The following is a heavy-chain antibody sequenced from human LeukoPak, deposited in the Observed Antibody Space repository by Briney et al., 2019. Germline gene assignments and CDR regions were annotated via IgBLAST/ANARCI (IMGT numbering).Heavy chain of an antibody. Sequence: GASVKASCKASGYTFTGYYMHWVRQAPGQGLDWMGWINPNTGGTNYAQKFQGRVTMTRDTSSSTAYMELSRLRSDDTAVYYCARNDILTANDYWGQGTLVTVSS. D-gene: IGHD3-9*01. CDR2: INPNTGGT. CDR1: GYTFTGYY. J-gene: IGHJ4*02. V-gene: IGHV1-2*02. CDR3: ARNDILTANDY.